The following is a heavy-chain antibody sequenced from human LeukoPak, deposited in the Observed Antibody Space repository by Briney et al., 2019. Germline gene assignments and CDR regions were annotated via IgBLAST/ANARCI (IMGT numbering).Heavy chain of an antibody. V-gene: IGHV3-23*01. J-gene: IGHJ4*02. CDR2: ISGSPSPGISGSGGSI. CDR1: GFTFSSYT. Sequence: PGGSLRLSCAASGFTFSSYTMSWVRQAPGKGLEWVSGISGSPSPGISGSGGSIYYAYSVKRRFTISSDNSKTTLYLQMNSLRAEATAVYYCASASDSSGWLWGQGTLVPVSS. D-gene: IGHD6-19*01. CDR3: ASASDSSGWL.